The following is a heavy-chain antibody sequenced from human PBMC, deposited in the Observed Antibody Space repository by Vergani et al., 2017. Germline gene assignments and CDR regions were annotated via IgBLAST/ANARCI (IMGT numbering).Heavy chain of an antibody. J-gene: IGHJ4*02. CDR3: AKSRSVDFRVVVPAAPLDY. Sequence: QVQLVESGGGVVQPGRSLRLSCAASGFTFSSYGMHWVRQAPGKGLEWVAVISYDGSNKYYADPVKGRFTISRDNSKNTLYLQMNRLRAEDPAVYYCAKSRSVDFRVVVPAAPLDYWGQGTLVTVSS. V-gene: IGHV3-30*18. D-gene: IGHD2-2*01. CDR1: GFTFSSYG. CDR2: ISYDGSNK.